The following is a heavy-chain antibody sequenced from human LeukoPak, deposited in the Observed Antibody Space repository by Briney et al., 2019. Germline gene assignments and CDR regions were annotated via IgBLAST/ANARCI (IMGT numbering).Heavy chain of an antibody. CDR1: GFTVSSNY. D-gene: IGHD3-10*01. J-gene: IGHJ4*02. Sequence: GGSLRLSCAASGFTVSSNYMSWVRQAPGKGLEWVSVIFGGGGTYYGDSVRGRFTISRDNSKNTLYLQMNSLRAEDTAVYYCAKGGPHYGSGSYYAFDYWGQGTLVTVSS. V-gene: IGHV3-66*02. CDR2: IFGGGGT. CDR3: AKGGPHYGSGSYYAFDY.